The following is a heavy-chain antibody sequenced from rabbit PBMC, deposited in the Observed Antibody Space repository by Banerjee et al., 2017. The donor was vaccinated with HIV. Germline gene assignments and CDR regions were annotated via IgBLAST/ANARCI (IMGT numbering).Heavy chain of an antibody. CDR2: IITSSGNADIA. CDR3: ARRGDGGSRDYKL. D-gene: IGHD4-2*01. CDR1: GFSFSNGYV. V-gene: IGHV1S45*01. Sequence: QQQLKETGGGLVKPGGSLTLTCTASGFSFSNGYVMCWVRQAPGKGLESVACIITSSGNADIAAYATWAKGRFTISKTSSTTVTLQMTSLTAADTATYFCARRGDGGSRDYKLWGPGTLVTVS. J-gene: IGHJ4*01.